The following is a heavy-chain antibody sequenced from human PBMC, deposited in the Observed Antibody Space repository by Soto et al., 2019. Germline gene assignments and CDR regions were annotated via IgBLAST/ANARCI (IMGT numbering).Heavy chain of an antibody. CDR3: ARGAMANFDY. Sequence: QVQLVQSGAEVKKPGSSVKVSCKASGGTFGSQGIAWVRQAPGQGLEWMGGFIAMLGTPTYAKKVQGRATITEDESLTSSYLELRSLRSEDTGVYFGARGAMANFDYWGQGTVVTVSS. V-gene: IGHV1-69*01. D-gene: IGHD5-18*01. CDR2: FIAMLGTP. J-gene: IGHJ4*02. CDR1: GGTFGSQG.